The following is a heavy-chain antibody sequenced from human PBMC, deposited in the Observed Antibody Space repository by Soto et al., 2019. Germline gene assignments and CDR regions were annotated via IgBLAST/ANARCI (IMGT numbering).Heavy chain of an antibody. J-gene: IGHJ4*02. Sequence: QLQLQESGPGLVKPSETLSLTCTVSGGSISSSSYYWGWIRQPPGKGLEWIGSIYYSGSTYYNPSLKSRVTISVDTSKNQFSLKLSSVTAADTAVYYCASCTHYYGSGSPGGFDYWGQGTLVTVSS. CDR1: GGSISSSSYY. V-gene: IGHV4-39*01. D-gene: IGHD3-10*01. CDR3: ASCTHYYGSGSPGGFDY. CDR2: IYYSGST.